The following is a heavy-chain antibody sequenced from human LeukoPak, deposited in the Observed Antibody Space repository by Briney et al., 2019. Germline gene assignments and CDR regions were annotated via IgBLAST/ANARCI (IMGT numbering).Heavy chain of an antibody. Sequence: PGGSLRLSCAASGFRFDDYYLSWIRQAPGKGLAWVSFISASGGMMDHADSVKGRFTISRDNAKNSVYLEMNNLRAEDTAVYHCARHMVLSPCDYWGPGTLVTVSS. D-gene: IGHD4/OR15-4a*01. CDR2: ISASGGMM. J-gene: IGHJ4*02. CDR3: ARHMVLSPCDY. V-gene: IGHV3-11*01. CDR1: GFRFDDYY.